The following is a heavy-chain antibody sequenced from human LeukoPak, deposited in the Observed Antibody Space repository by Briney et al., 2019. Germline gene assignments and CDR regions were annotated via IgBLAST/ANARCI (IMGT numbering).Heavy chain of an antibody. CDR3: ARDRRSSSFDY. J-gene: IGHJ4*02. CDR2: INPSGGST. V-gene: IGHV1-46*01. Sequence: GESLKISCKGSGYTFTSYYMHWVRQAPGQGLEWMGIINPSGGSTSYAQKFQGRVTMTRDTSTSTVYMELSSLRSEDTAVYYCARDRRSSSFDYWGQGTLVTVSS. CDR1: GYTFTSYY. D-gene: IGHD6-13*01.